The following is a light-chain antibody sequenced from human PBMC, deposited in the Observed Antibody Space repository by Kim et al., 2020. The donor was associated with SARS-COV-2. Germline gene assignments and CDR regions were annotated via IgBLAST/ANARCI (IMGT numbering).Light chain of an antibody. CDR3: QQYNNWPIT. Sequence: EIVMTQSPATLSVSPWERATLSCRASQSVSSNLAWYQQKPGQAPRLLIYGASIRATGIPARFSGSGSGTEFTLTISSLQSEDFAVYYCQQYNNWPITFGQGTRLEIK. CDR2: GAS. J-gene: IGKJ5*01. CDR1: QSVSSN. V-gene: IGKV3D-15*01.